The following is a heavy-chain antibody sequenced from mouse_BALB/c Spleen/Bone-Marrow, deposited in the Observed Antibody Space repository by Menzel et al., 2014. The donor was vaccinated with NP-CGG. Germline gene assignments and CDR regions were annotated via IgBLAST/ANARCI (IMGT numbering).Heavy chain of an antibody. D-gene: IGHD3-3*01. V-gene: IGHV1-26*01. J-gene: IGHJ2*01. Sequence: VQLKESGPELVKPGTSVKMSCKASGYTFTDYYMIWVRQSHGKSLEWIGHINPNTDGTFYNQKFKGKATLTVDKSSSTAYMQLNSLTSEDSAVYYCARSRYFDNWGQGTTLTVSS. CDR3: ARSRYFDN. CDR2: INPNTDGT. CDR1: GYTFTDYY.